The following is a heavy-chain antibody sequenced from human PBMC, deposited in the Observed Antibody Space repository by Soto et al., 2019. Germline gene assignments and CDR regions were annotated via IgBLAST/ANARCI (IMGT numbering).Heavy chain of an antibody. CDR1: GGTFSSYA. Sequence: SVKVSCKASGGTFSSYAISWVRQAPGQGLEWMGGIIPFFVTANYEKNFQGRVTFTGAESTGTAYMELSTLRFEDTAVYSFASSYYYDSSVYSTYYYYGMDVWGQGTRVTVSS. D-gene: IGHD3-22*01. V-gene: IGHV1-69*01. CDR2: IIPFFVTA. J-gene: IGHJ6*02. CDR3: ASSYYYDSSVYSTYYYYGMDV.